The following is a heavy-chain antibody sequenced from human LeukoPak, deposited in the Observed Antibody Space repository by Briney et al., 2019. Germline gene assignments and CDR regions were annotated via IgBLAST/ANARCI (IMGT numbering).Heavy chain of an antibody. D-gene: IGHD4-17*01. CDR1: GITFSSYE. Sequence: GGSLRLSCAASGITFSSYEMNWVRQAPGKGLEWVSYITTSGRTIYYADSVKGRFTISRDNAKNSLYLQMNSLRAEDTAVYYCARGEDYGTNSFDYWGQGTLVTVSS. J-gene: IGHJ4*02. CDR2: ITTSGRTI. CDR3: ARGEDYGTNSFDY. V-gene: IGHV3-48*03.